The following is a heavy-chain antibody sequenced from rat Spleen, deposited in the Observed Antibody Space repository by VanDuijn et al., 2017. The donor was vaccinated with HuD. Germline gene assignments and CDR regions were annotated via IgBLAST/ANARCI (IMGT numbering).Heavy chain of an antibody. CDR2: ISTGGGNT. Sequence: EVQLVESGGGLVQPGRSLKLSCAASGFTFSNYGMAWVRQTPTKGLEWVASISTGGGNTYYRDSVKGRFTISRDNAKNTQYLQMDSLRYEDTATYYCARQGHYYSSYIYDYWGQGVMVTVSS. D-gene: IGHD1-2*01. CDR3: ARQGHYYSSYIYDY. J-gene: IGHJ2*01. V-gene: IGHV5S14*01. CDR1: GFTFSNYG.